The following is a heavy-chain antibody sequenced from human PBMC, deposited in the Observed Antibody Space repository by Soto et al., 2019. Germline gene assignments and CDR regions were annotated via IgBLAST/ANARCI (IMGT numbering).Heavy chain of an antibody. CDR2: INHSGST. CDR1: GGSFSGYY. D-gene: IGHD3-10*01. CDR3: ARHPAYGLYYFDY. J-gene: IGHJ4*02. Sequence: SETLSLTCAVYGGSFSGYYWTWIRQPPGTGLEWIGEINHSGSTNYNPSLKSRVTISVDTSKNQFSLKLTSVTAADTAVYYCARHPAYGLYYFDYWGQGTLVTVSS. V-gene: IGHV4-34*01.